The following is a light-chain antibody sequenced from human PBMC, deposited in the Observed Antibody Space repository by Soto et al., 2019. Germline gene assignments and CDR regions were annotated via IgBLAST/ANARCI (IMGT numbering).Light chain of an antibody. CDR1: QSIDRA. V-gene: IGKV1-39*01. J-gene: IGKJ2*01. CDR2: GAS. CDR3: QQSYSPVRNI. Sequence: DIQMTQSPSSLSASVGDRVTITCRASQSIDRALNWYQHKAGKAPKLLIYGASNLDSGVPSRFSGSGSGTDFTLTITSLQPEDFATYYGQQSYSPVRNIFGQGTKL.